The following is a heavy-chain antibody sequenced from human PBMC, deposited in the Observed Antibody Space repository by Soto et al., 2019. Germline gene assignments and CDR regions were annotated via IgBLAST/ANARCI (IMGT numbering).Heavy chain of an antibody. CDR1: GFTFSSYA. Sequence: QVQLVESGGGVVQPGRSLRLSCAASGFTFSSYAMHWVRQAPGKGLEWVAAISYDGSNKYYADSVKGRFTISRDNSKNTLYLQMNSLRAEDTAVYYCARDPAAGTNYYGMDVWGQGTTVTVSS. J-gene: IGHJ6*02. V-gene: IGHV3-30-3*01. CDR2: ISYDGSNK. CDR3: ARDPAAGTNYYGMDV. D-gene: IGHD6-13*01.